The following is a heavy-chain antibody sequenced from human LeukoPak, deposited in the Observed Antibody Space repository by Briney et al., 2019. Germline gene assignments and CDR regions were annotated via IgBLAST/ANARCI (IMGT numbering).Heavy chain of an antibody. V-gene: IGHV3-21*01. J-gene: IGHJ4*02. CDR3: AASTKHTAMVDY. D-gene: IGHD5-18*01. Sequence: KPGGSLTLSCAASGFTFSSYSMNWVRQAPGKGLEWVSSIGSSSSYIYYADSVKGRFTISRDNAKNSLHLQMNSLRAEDTAVYYCAASTKHTAMVDYWGQGTLVTVSS. CDR1: GFTFSSYS. CDR2: IGSSSSYI.